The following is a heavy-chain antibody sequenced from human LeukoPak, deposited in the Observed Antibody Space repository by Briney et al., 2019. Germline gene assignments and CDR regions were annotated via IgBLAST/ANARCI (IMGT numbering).Heavy chain of an antibody. CDR3: AQSVSGYYHEFDY. CDR1: GFTFSIYA. V-gene: IGHV3-23*01. J-gene: IGHJ4*02. D-gene: IGHD3-22*01. Sequence: PGGSLRLSCAASGFTFSIYAMSWVRQAPGKGLEWVSAISGSGGNTYYTDSVKGRFTISRDISKNTLYLQMNSLRAEDSAVYCCAQSVSGYYHEFDYWGQGTLVTVSS. CDR2: ISGSGGNT.